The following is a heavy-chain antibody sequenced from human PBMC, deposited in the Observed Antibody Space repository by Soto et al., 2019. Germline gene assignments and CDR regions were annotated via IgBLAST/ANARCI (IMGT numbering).Heavy chain of an antibody. J-gene: IGHJ3*02. CDR2: LTPSGGET. CDR3: AHPRGYGVFDAYDI. CDR1: GFTFSTYA. V-gene: IGHV3-23*01. D-gene: IGHD4-17*01. Sequence: GGSLRLSCEASGFTFSTYAMSWVRQAPGKGLEWVSALTPSGGETFYADSVKGRFTISRDNSMNALYLQMNSLRIEDTAVYYCAHPRGYGVFDAYDIWGQGTMVTVSS.